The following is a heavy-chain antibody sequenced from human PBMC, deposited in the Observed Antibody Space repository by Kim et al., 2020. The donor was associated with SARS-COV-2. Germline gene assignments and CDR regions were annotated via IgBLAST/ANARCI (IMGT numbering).Heavy chain of an antibody. CDR3: AGDPPGGMSYPFEI. J-gene: IGHJ3*02. CDR1: GFPFNNYG. CDR2: IWSNGAKK. V-gene: IGHV3-33*01. D-gene: IGHD2-15*01. Sequence: GGSLRLSCVASGFPFNNYGIHWIRQAPGAGLEWVAFIWSNGAKKFYADSVKGRFTISKDNAKNTAYLEMNSLRGDDTASYYCAGDPPGGMSYPFEIWGQGTDVIVSA.